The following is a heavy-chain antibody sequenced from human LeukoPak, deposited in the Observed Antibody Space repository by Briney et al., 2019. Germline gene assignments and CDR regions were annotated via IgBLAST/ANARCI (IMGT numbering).Heavy chain of an antibody. CDR1: GDSISTYY. V-gene: IGHV4-59*08. CDR2: IYYSGST. Sequence: SETLSLTCTVSGDSISTYYWSWIRQPPGKGLEWIGYIYYSGSTNYNPSLKSRVTISLDTSKNHFSLRLSSVTAADTAVYYCARQLGPHHYFDHWGQGTLVTASS. J-gene: IGHJ4*02. CDR3: ARQLGPHHYFDH.